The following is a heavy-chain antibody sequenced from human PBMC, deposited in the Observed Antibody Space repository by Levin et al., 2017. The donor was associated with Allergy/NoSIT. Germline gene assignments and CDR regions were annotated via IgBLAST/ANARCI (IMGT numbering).Heavy chain of an antibody. J-gene: IGHJ4*02. Sequence: SETLSLTCAVSGYSISSGYYWGWIRQPPGKGLEWIGSIYHSGSTYYNPSLKSRVTISVDTSKNQFSLKLSSVTAADTAVYYCARDLEFWSGYLAAYFDYWGQGTLVTVSS. CDR3: ARDLEFWSGYLAAYFDY. CDR2: IYHSGST. D-gene: IGHD3-3*01. V-gene: IGHV4-38-2*02. CDR1: GYSISSGYY.